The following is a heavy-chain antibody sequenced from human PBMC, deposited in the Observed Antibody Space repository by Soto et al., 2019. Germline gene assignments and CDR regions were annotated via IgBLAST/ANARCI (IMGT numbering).Heavy chain of an antibody. D-gene: IGHD3-10*01. CDR1: GFTFNIYA. Sequence: EVQVLESGGGLVQPGGSLRLSCAASGFTFNIYAMSWVRQAPGKGLEWVSDISGSGGSTYYADSVKGRFTISRDNSKNTLSVQMNSLRAEYTAVYYCATRAIPEGLHGALGAFDIWGQWTMVTVSS. J-gene: IGHJ3*02. V-gene: IGHV3-23*01. CDR2: ISGSGGST. CDR3: ATRAIPEGLHGALGAFDI.